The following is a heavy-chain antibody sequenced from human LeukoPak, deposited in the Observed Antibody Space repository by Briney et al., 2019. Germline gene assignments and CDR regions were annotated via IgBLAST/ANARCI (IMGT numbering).Heavy chain of an antibody. J-gene: IGHJ4*02. CDR3: ARGVSNYLGTSGYSDY. V-gene: IGHV1-18*04. D-gene: IGHD3-22*01. CDR2: ISAYNGNT. Sequence: ASVTVSCKASGYTFTDYYMHWVRQAPGQGLEWMGWISAYNGNTNYAQKLQGRVTMTTDTSTSTAYMELRSLRSDDTAVYYCARGVSNYLGTSGYSDYWGQGTLVTVSS. CDR1: GYTFTDYY.